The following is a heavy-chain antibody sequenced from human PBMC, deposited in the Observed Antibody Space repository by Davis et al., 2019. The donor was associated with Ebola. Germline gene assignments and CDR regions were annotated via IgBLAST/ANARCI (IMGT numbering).Heavy chain of an antibody. J-gene: IGHJ4*02. CDR2: ISGSGGSP. V-gene: IGHV3-23*01. CDR1: GFTFSSYA. Sequence: GESLKISCVASGFTFSSYAMSWVRQAPGKGLEWVSAISGSGGSPYYADSVKGRFTISRDNAKNSLYLQMNSLRDEDTAVYYCARGRYSSSSVYFDYWGQGTLVTVSS. CDR3: ARGRYSSSSVYFDY. D-gene: IGHD6-6*01.